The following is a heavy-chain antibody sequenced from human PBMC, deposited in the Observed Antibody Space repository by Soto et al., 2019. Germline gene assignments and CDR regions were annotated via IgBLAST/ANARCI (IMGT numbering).Heavy chain of an antibody. CDR1: GGTFSSYT. CDR2: IIPILGIA. V-gene: IGHV1-69*08. J-gene: IGHJ5*02. CDR3: ARDREGRGVAASESWFDP. Sequence: QVQLVQSGAEVKKPGSSVKVSCKASGGTFSSYTISWVRQAPGQGLEWMGRIIPILGIANYAQKFQGRVTITADKSTSTAYMELSSLRSEDTAVYYCARDREGRGVAASESWFDPWGQGTLVTVSS. D-gene: IGHD2-15*01.